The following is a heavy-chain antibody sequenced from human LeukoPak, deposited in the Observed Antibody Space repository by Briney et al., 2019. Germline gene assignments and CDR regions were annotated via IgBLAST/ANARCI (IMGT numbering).Heavy chain of an antibody. CDR3: ARLVGASQGGYYFDY. D-gene: IGHD1-26*01. J-gene: IGHJ4*02. V-gene: IGHV3-7*01. Sequence: GGSLRLSCAASGFTFSSYWMSWVRQAPGKGLEWVANIKQDGSESYYVDSVKGRFTFSRDNAKNSLYLQINSLRAEDTAVYYCARLVGASQGGYYFDYWGQGTLVTVSS. CDR2: IKQDGSES. CDR1: GFTFSSYW.